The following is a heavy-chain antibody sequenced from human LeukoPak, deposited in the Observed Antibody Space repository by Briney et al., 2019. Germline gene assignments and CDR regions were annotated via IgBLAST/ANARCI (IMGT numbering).Heavy chain of an antibody. D-gene: IGHD1-26*01. CDR2: IIPIFGTA. V-gene: IGHV1-69*13. Sequence: ASVKVSCKASGGTFSSYAISWVRQAPGQGLEWMGGIIPIFGTANYAQKFQGRVTITADESTSTAYMELRSLRSDDTAVYYCARLDYSGSYFQDWGQGTLVTVSS. CDR1: GGTFSSYA. CDR3: ARLDYSGSYFQD. J-gene: IGHJ1*01.